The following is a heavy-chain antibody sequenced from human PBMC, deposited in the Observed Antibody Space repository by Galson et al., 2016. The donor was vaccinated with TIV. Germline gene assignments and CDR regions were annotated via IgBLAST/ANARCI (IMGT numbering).Heavy chain of an antibody. CDR2: IAWDDDK. J-gene: IGHJ4*02. CDR1: GFSLNTDGMC. Sequence: PALVKPTQTLTLTCTFSGFSLNTDGMCVNWIRQPPGKALEWLARIAWDDDKSYSPSLKSRLTISKDTSKNQVVLTMTNMDPVDTATYYCARISGYYDTTGHYIPRSFDYWGQGALVTVSS. V-gene: IGHV2-70*11. D-gene: IGHD3-22*01. CDR3: ARISGYYDTTGHYIPRSFDY.